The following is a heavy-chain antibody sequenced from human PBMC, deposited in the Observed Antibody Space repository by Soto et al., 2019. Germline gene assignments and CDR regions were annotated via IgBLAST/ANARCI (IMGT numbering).Heavy chain of an antibody. CDR1: GYTFTGYY. Sequence: ASVKVSCKASGYTFTGYYMHWVRQAPGQGLEWMGWINPNSGGTNYAQKFQGWVTMTRDTSISTAYMELSRLRSDDTAVYYCARDLTYLAAAGLYYYYGMDVWGQGTTVTVSS. CDR2: INPNSGGT. CDR3: ARDLTYLAAAGLYYYYGMDV. V-gene: IGHV1-2*04. J-gene: IGHJ6*02. D-gene: IGHD6-13*01.